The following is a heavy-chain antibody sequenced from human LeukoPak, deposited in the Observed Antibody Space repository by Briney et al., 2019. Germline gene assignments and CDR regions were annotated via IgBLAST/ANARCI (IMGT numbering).Heavy chain of an antibody. CDR2: ISSSAGGRT. CDR3: TKESPYYSDRDYYFDY. J-gene: IGHJ4*02. D-gene: IGHD3-22*01. CDR1: GFTFSSYA. V-gene: IGHV3-23*01. Sequence: GGSLRLSCVASGFTFSSYAMSWVRQAPGKGLKWVSAISSSAGGRTYYADSVKGRFSISRDDSRNTVYLQMNSLRAEDTAVYYCTKESPYYSDRDYYFDYWRQGTLVTVSS.